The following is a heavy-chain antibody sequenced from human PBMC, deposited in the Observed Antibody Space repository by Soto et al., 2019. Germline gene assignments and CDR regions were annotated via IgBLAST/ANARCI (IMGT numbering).Heavy chain of an antibody. J-gene: IGHJ3*01. CDR3: VSPEHCSGGSCYPDAFGV. V-gene: IGHV3-33*01. CDR2: IWYDGRKI. Sequence: PGGSLRLSCAASGFTFNNYAMHWVRQAPGKGLEWVAVIWYDGRKIYYVDSVKGRFTISRDNSKDTLYLQMNNLRAEDTAVYYCVSPEHCSGGSCYPDAFGVWGQGTVVTVSS. CDR1: GFTFNNYA. D-gene: IGHD2-15*01.